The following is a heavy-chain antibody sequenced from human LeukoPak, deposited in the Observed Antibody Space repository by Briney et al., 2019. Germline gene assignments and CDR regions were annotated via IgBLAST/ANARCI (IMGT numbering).Heavy chain of an antibody. CDR2: IYHSGST. D-gene: IGHD6-13*01. J-gene: IGHJ4*02. V-gene: IGHV4-39*07. CDR3: ASSLRAAALDY. CDR1: GASISGSNYY. Sequence: SETLSLTCAVSGASISGSNYYWGWIRQPPGKGLEWIGEIYHSGSTNYNPSLKSRVTISVDKSKNQFSLKLSSVTAADTAVYYCASSLRAAALDYWGQGTLVTVSS.